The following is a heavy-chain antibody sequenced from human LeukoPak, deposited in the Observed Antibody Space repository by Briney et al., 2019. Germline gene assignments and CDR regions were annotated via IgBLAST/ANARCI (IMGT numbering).Heavy chain of an antibody. V-gene: IGHV3-21*01. CDR2: ISSSSSYI. J-gene: IGHJ4*02. Sequence: GGSLRLSCAASGFTFSSYSVNWVRQAPGKGLEWVSSISSSSSYIYYADSVKGRFTISRDNAKNSLYLQMNSLRAEDTAVYYCARGRTVTTPYYFDYWGRGTLVTVSS. CDR1: GFTFSSYS. CDR3: ARGRTVTTPYYFDY. D-gene: IGHD4-17*01.